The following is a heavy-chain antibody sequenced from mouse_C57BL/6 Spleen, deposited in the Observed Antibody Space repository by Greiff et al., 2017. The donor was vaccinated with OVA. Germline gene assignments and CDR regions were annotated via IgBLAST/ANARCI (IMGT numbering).Heavy chain of an antibody. CDR1: GFTFSSYA. V-gene: IGHV5-4*01. J-gene: IGHJ2*01. D-gene: IGHD1-1*01. Sequence: EVNLVESGGGLVKPGGSLKLSCAASGFTFSSYAMSWVRQTPEKRLEWVATISDGGSYTYYPDNVKGRFTISRDNAKNNLYLQMSHLKSEDTAMYYCARDYYGSSPFWDYWGQGTTLTVSS. CDR3: ARDYYGSSPFWDY. CDR2: ISDGGSYT.